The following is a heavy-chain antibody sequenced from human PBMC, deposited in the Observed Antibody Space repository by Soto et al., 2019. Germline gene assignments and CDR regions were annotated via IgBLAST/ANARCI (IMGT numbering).Heavy chain of an antibody. CDR1: GFTFSDYY. CDR3: ARPYPYDFWSGYFT. CDR2: ISSSGSTI. D-gene: IGHD3-3*01. J-gene: IGHJ5*02. V-gene: IGHV3-11*01. Sequence: GGSLRLSCAASGFTFSDYYMSWIRQAPGKGLEWVSYISSSGSTIYYADSVKGRFTISRDNAKNSLYLQMNSLRAEDTAVYYCARPYPYDFWSGYFTWGQGTLVTVSS.